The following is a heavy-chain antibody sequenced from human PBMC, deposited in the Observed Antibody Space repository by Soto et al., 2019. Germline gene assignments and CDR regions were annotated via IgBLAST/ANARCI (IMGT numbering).Heavy chain of an antibody. D-gene: IGHD2-15*01. J-gene: IGHJ6*02. V-gene: IGHV1-69*02. CDR2: IIPILGIA. CDR3: ARTYCSGGSCSGQTSYYYGMDV. Sequence: SVKITCKASGDTFSSYTISWVRQAPGQGLAWMGRIIPILGIANYAQKFQGRVTITADKSTSTAYMELSSLRSEDTAVYYCARTYCSGGSCSGQTSYYYGMDVWGQGTTVTVSS. CDR1: GDTFSSYT.